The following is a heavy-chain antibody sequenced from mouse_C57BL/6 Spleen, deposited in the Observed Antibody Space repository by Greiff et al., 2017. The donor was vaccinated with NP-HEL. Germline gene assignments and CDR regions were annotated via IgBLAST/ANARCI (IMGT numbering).Heavy chain of an antibody. CDR3: ARRGYYYGSSSDYAMDY. CDR1: GFTFSDYG. CDR2: ISSGSSTI. J-gene: IGHJ4*01. Sequence: EVQLVESGGGLVKPGGSLKLSCAASGFTFSDYGMHWVRQAPEKGLEWVAYISSGSSTIYYADTVKGRFTISRDNAKNTLFLQMTSLRSEYTALYYCARRGYYYGSSSDYAMDYWGQGTSVTVSS. D-gene: IGHD1-1*01. V-gene: IGHV5-17*01.